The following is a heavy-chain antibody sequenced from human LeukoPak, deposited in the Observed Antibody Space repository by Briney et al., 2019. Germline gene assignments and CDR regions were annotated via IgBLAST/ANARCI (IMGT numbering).Heavy chain of an antibody. CDR1: GYTFTSYD. J-gene: IGHJ4*02. CDR3: ARAPDYSGSYLDY. D-gene: IGHD1-26*01. Sequence: ASVKVSCKASGYTFTSYDINWVRQATGQGLEWMGWMNPNSGNTGYAQKFQGRVTMTRNTSISTAYMELSSLRSEGTAVYYCARAPDYSGSYLDYWGQGTLVTVSS. V-gene: IGHV1-8*01. CDR2: MNPNSGNT.